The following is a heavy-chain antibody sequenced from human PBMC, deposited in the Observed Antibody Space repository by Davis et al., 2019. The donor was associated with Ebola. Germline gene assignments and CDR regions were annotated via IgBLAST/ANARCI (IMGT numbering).Heavy chain of an antibody. V-gene: IGHV1-18*01. Sequence: ASVPVSCKASVYTFTSYGLSWVRQPPGQGLEWMGWISAYHGNTNYAQKLQGRVTMTTDTSTSTAYMELRSLRSDDTAVYYCARDMGMVQEANWFDPWGQGTLVTVSS. CDR3: ARDMGMVQEANWFDP. D-gene: IGHD3-10*01. CDR1: VYTFTSYG. J-gene: IGHJ5*02. CDR2: ISAYHGNT.